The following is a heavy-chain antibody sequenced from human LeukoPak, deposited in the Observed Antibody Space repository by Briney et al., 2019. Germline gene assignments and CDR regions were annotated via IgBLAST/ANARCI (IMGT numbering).Heavy chain of an antibody. CDR2: ISPTSWTI. CDR3: TRDAGQFVDHDVFDF. J-gene: IGHJ3*01. Sequence: GGSLRLSCAASGFSFRTYSTNWVRQAPGRGLEWVSSISPTSWTIYQADSVKGRFTVSRDNAKNSVFLQMDSLRAEDEAVYYCTRDAGQFVDHDVFDFWGQGTMVTVSS. D-gene: IGHD3-10*01. V-gene: IGHV3-21*01. CDR1: GFSFRTYS.